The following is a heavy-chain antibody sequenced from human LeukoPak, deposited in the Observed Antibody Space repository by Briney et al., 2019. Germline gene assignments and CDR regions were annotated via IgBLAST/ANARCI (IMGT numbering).Heavy chain of an antibody. V-gene: IGHV3-23*01. CDR3: AKDGYSSSWYLTRFDP. CDR2: ISGSGGST. D-gene: IGHD6-13*01. J-gene: IGHJ5*02. Sequence: PGGSLRLSCAASGFTFSSYAMSWVRQAPGKGLEWVSAISGSGGSTYYADSVKGRFTISRDNSKNTLYLQMNSLRAEDTAVYYCAKDGYSSSWYLTRFDPWGQGTLVTVSS. CDR1: GFTFSSYA.